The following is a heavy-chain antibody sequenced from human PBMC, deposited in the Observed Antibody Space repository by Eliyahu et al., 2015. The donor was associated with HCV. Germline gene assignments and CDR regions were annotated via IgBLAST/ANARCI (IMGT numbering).Heavy chain of an antibody. Sequence: EVQLVESGGGLVKPGGSLRVSCAASGFTFSSYSMSWVRQAPGKGLESGSHPFSSTSKLHDTTPVKGRFTISRDNAKNSLYLQMNSLRAEDTAVYYCARDPVNRNCSNGACYYYYYGMDVWGQGTTVTVSS. CDR2: FSSTSKLH. V-gene: IGHV3-21*06. J-gene: IGHJ6*02. D-gene: IGHD2-8*01. CDR1: GFTFSSYS. CDR3: ARDPVNRNCSNGACYYYYYGMDV.